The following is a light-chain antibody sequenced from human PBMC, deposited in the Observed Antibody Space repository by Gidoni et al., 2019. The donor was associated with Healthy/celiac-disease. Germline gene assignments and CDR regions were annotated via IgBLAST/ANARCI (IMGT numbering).Light chain of an antibody. CDR1: QSVSSN. V-gene: IGKV3-15*01. CDR2: CAS. Sequence: EIVMTPSPATLSVSPGERATLSCRASQSVSSNLAWYQQKPGQAHRLLIYCASTRATGIPARFSGSGSGTEFTLTISSLQSEDFAVYYCQQYNNWPQTFGQGTKVEIK. J-gene: IGKJ1*01. CDR3: QQYNNWPQT.